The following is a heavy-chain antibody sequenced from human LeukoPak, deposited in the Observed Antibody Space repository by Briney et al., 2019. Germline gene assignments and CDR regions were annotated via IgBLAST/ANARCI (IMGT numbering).Heavy chain of an antibody. CDR3: AKDPFLSAAGRGIDY. Sequence: GGSLRLSCAASGFTFSTYAMSWVRQAPGKELEWVSAIRGSGDITDYADSVKGRFTISRDNSKNTLYLQMNSLRAEDTAVYYCAKDPFLSAAGRGIDYWGQGTLVTVSS. CDR2: IRGSGDIT. D-gene: IGHD6-13*01. V-gene: IGHV3-23*01. CDR1: GFTFSTYA. J-gene: IGHJ4*02.